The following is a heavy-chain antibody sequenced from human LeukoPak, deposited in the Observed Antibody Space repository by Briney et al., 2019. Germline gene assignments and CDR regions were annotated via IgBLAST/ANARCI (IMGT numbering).Heavy chain of an antibody. CDR2: IYHSGST. V-gene: IGHV4-38-2*01. CDR3: ARHSETTLGSVDY. J-gene: IGHJ4*02. D-gene: IGHD1-1*01. CDR1: GYSIGSSYY. Sequence: PSETLSLTCAVSGYSIGSSYYWGWIRQPPGKGLEWIGSIYHSGSTYYSPSLKSRVTISIDTSKNQFSLKLSSVTAADTAVYYCARHSETTLGSVDYWGQGTLVTVSS.